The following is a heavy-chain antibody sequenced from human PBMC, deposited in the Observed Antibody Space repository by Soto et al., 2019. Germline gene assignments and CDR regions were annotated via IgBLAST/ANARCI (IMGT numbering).Heavy chain of an antibody. CDR2: IKITSDGGTI. J-gene: IGHJ5*02. CDR1: GFTFSTAW. Sequence: EVQLVESGGGLVKPGESLRLSCAASGFTFSTAWMTWVRQAPGRGLEWVARIKITSDGGTIHYAAPVKGRFTISRDDSKDTLFLQMNSLKIEDTALYYCIRDPYGSTWGQGTLVTVSS. CDR3: IRDPYGST. D-gene: IGHD3-10*01. V-gene: IGHV3-15*01.